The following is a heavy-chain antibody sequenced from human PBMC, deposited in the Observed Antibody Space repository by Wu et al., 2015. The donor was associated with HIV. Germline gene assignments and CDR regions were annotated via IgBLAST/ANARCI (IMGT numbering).Heavy chain of an antibody. Sequence: QVQLVQSGAEVKKPGASVKVSCKASGYTFTSYDINWVRQATGQGLEWMGRIIPVFGTTNYAQKFQGRVTITADQSTSTAYMELSSLRSGDTAIYYCARTPSISYYLHYVDYWGQGTLVTVSS. CDR1: GYTFTSYD. D-gene: IGHD1-26*01. CDR2: IIPVFGTT. J-gene: IGHJ4*02. CDR3: ARTPSISYYLHYVDY. V-gene: IGHV1-69*18.